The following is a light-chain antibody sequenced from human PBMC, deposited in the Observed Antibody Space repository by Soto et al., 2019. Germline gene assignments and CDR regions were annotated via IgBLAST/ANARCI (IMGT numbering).Light chain of an antibody. J-gene: IGKJ5*01. CDR1: QSVTSSS. Sequence: EIVLTQFPGTLSLSRVERATLSCRASQSVTSSSLAWYQQKVGRAPRVXIYGASNRATGIPDRFSGSGSGTDFTLTITRLEPEDFAVYYCQQYGSSPRTFGRGTRLETK. V-gene: IGKV3-20*01. CDR3: QQYGSSPRT. CDR2: GAS.